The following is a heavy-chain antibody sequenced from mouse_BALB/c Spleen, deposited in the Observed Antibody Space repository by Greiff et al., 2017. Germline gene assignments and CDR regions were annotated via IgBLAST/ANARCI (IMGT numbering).Heavy chain of an antibody. CDR3: ARAPMITTDAMDY. D-gene: IGHD2-4*01. CDR2: IYWDDDK. J-gene: IGHJ4*01. CDR1: GFSLSTSGMG. V-gene: IGHV8-12*01. Sequence: QVTLKVSGPGILQPSQTLSLTCSFSGFSLSTSGMGVSWIRQPSGKGLEWLAHIYWDDDKRYNPSLKSRLTISKDTSRNQVFLKITSVDTADTATYYCARAPMITTDAMDYWGQGTSVTVSS.